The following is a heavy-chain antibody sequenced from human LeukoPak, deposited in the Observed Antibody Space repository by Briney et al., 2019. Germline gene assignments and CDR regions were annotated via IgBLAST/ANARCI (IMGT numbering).Heavy chain of an antibody. CDR2: INHSGST. J-gene: IGHJ3*02. Sequence: PSETLSLTCAVYGGSFSGYYWSWIRQPPGKGLEWIGEINHSGSTNYNPSLKGRVTISVDTSKNQLSLKLSSVTAADTAVYYCARLRVWYDFWSGPSDAFDIWGQGTMVTVSS. V-gene: IGHV4-34*01. D-gene: IGHD3-3*01. CDR1: GGSFSGYY. CDR3: ARLRVWYDFWSGPSDAFDI.